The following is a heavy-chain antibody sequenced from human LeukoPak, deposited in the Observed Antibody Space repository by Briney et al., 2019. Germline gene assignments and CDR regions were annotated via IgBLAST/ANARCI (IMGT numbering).Heavy chain of an antibody. CDR1: GGSIISSDYH. D-gene: IGHD2-15*01. V-gene: IGHV4-39*01. Sequence: AETLSLICTVSGGSIISSDYHWAWIRQPPGNGLEWIGTISYSGNTDYNPSLRSRVTISVDTSNNQFSLRLGSVTAADTAIYHCARHCCSAPSKRVCDIWGQGTMVTVSS. J-gene: IGHJ3*02. CDR3: ARHCCSAPSKRVCDI. CDR2: ISYSGNT.